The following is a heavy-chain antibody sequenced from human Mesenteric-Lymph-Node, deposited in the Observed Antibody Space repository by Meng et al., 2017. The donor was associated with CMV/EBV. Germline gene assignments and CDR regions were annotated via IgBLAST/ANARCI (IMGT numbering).Heavy chain of an antibody. Sequence: GESLKISCAASGFTFSSYSMNWVRQAPGKGLEWVSSISSSSSYVYYADSVKGRFTISRDNAKNSLYLQMNSLRAEDTAVYYCARDGIRFLEWPDAFDIWGQGTMVTVSS. CDR3: ARDGIRFLEWPDAFDI. D-gene: IGHD3-3*01. J-gene: IGHJ3*02. V-gene: IGHV3-21*01. CDR1: GFTFSSYS. CDR2: ISSSSSYV.